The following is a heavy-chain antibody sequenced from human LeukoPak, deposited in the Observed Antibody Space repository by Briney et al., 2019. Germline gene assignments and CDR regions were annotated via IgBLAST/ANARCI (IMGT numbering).Heavy chain of an antibody. V-gene: IGHV3-30*04. D-gene: IGHD3-22*01. CDR2: ISYDGSNK. J-gene: IGHJ4*02. CDR1: GFSLSSYA. Sequence: GGSLRLSCAASGFSLSSYAMHWVRQAPGKGLEWVAVISYDGSNKYYADSVKGRFTISRDNSKNTLYLQMNSQRAEDTAVYYCAKDGLHYYDSSGDNPTLDYWGQGTLVTVSS. CDR3: AKDGLHYYDSSGDNPTLDY.